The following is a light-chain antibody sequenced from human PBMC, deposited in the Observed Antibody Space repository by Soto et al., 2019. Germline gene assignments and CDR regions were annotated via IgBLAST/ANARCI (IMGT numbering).Light chain of an antibody. V-gene: IGKV1-27*01. CDR1: QGISNY. Sequence: DIQMTQSPSSLSASVGDRVTITCRVSQGISNYLAWYQQKPGKVPKVLIYAASTLQSGVPSRFSGSGSGTDFTLTISSRQPEDVATYYCQKYNGAPPWTFGQGTKVEIK. CDR2: AAS. J-gene: IGKJ1*01. CDR3: QKYNGAPPWT.